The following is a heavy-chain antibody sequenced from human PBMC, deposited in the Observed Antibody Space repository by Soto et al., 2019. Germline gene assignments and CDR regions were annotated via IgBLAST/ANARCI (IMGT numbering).Heavy chain of an antibody. CDR3: VRDRYSSSGWFDP. D-gene: IGHD3-10*01. J-gene: IGHJ5*02. CDR1: GDSVSSYSAA. CDR2: TYYRSRFFS. V-gene: IGHV6-1*01. Sequence: PSQTLSLTCVISGDSVSSYSAAWNWIRQSPSGGLEWLGRTYYRSRFFSDYAESVKGRIIINPDTSKNQFSLQLKSVTPEDTAVYYCVRDRYSSSGWFDPWGQGTPVTVSS.